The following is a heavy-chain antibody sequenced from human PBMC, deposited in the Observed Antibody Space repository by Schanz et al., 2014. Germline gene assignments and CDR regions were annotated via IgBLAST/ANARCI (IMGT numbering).Heavy chain of an antibody. V-gene: IGHV3-23*04. CDR3: AKEVGATLFHWFDP. Sequence: VQLVESGGGLVKPGGSLRLSCAASGFTFSDYCMVWIRQAPGKGLEWVSAISGSGGSTYYADSVKVRFTISRDNSKNTLYLQLNSLRAEDTAVYYCAKEVGATLFHWFDPWGQGTLVTVSS. J-gene: IGHJ5*02. CDR1: GFTFSDYC. CDR2: ISGSGGST. D-gene: IGHD1-26*01.